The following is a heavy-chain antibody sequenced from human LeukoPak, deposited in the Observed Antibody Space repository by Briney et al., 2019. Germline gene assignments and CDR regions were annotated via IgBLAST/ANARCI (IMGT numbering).Heavy chain of an antibody. V-gene: IGHV3-30*18. CDR2: ISHDASGT. CDR3: AKPGYSSSWYAGFLDY. D-gene: IGHD6-13*01. CDR1: GFTFSNYG. J-gene: IGHJ4*02. Sequence: PGGSLRLSCAASGFTFSNYGMHWVRQAPGKGLEWVAVISHDASGTNYANSVKGRFTISRDNSKNTLYLEMSSLRAEDTAVYYCAKPGYSSSWYAGFLDYWGQGTLVTVSS.